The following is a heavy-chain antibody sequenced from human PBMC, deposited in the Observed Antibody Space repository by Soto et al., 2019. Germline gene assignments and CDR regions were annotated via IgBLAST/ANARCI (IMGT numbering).Heavy chain of an antibody. V-gene: IGHV1-18*01. CDR3: AREGPSGRGGLDY. Sequence: QVQLVQSGAEVKKPGASVKVSCKSSGYPFTTYGISWVRQAPGQGLEWMGWINTYNGNTTYAQKLQGRVTMTTDTSTSTAYMGLRSLRSDDTSVYYCAREGPSGRGGLDYWGQGTLVTVSS. CDR1: GYPFTTYG. CDR2: INTYNGNT. D-gene: IGHD6-19*01. J-gene: IGHJ4*02.